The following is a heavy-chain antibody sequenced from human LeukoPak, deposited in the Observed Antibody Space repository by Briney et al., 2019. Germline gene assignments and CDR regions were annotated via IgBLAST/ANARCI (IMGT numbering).Heavy chain of an antibody. V-gene: IGHV3-48*04. J-gene: IGHJ5*02. CDR3: ARGFYYDSSGHNWFDP. CDR2: ISSSGSTI. D-gene: IGHD3-22*01. Sequence: PGGSLRLSCAASGFTFSSSWMNWVRQAPGKGLEWVSYISSSGSTIYYADSVKGRFTISRDNAKNSLYLQMNSLRAEDTAVYYCARGFYYDSSGHNWFDPWGQGTLVTVSS. CDR1: GFTFSSSW.